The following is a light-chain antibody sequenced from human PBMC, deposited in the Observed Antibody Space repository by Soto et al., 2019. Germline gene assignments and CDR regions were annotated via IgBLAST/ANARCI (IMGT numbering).Light chain of an antibody. J-gene: IGKJ4*01. CDR3: QQRASWPLT. CDR1: QSVSSSY. CDR2: GAS. Sequence: EIVLTQSPGPLSLSPGERATLSCRASQSVSSSYLAWYQQKPGQAPRLLIYGASIRATGIPARFSGSGSGTDFILTISSLEPEDFAVYYCQQRASWPLTFGGGTRVEIK. V-gene: IGKV3-20*01.